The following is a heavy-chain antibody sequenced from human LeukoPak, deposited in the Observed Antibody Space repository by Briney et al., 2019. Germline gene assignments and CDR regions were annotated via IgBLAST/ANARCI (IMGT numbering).Heavy chain of an antibody. Sequence: AGVSLRLSCAASGFTFSSYSMNWVRQAPGKGLGWVSSISSSSSYIYYADSVKGRFTISRDNAKNSLYLQMNSLRAEDTAVYYCARTYIVATIRAFDIWGQGTMVTVSS. V-gene: IGHV3-21*01. J-gene: IGHJ3*02. CDR3: ARTYIVATIRAFDI. D-gene: IGHD5-12*01. CDR1: GFTFSSYS. CDR2: ISSSSSYI.